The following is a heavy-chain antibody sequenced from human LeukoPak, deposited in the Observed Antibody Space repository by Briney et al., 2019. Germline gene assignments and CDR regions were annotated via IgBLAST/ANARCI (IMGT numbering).Heavy chain of an antibody. D-gene: IGHD6-13*01. J-gene: IGHJ4*02. Sequence: GGSLRLSCAASGFTFSSYAMSWVRQAPGKELEWVSGISGSGGSTYYADSVKGRFTITRDNSKNTLYLQMNSLRAEDTAVYYCAILYSSSWYVGYWGQGTLVTVSS. CDR2: ISGSGGST. V-gene: IGHV3-23*01. CDR1: GFTFSSYA. CDR3: AILYSSSWYVGY.